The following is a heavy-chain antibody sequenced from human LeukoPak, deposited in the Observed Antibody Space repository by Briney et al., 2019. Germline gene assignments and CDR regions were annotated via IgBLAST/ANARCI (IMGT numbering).Heavy chain of an antibody. V-gene: IGHV3-64*01. Sequence: PGGSLRLSCAASGFTFSSYAMHWVRQAPGKGLEYVSAISSNGGSTYCANSVKGRFTISRDNSKNTLYLQMGSLRAEDMAVYYCARGHTVTSFDYWGQGTLVTVSS. CDR3: ARGHTVTSFDY. CDR1: GFTFSSYA. CDR2: ISSNGGST. D-gene: IGHD4-11*01. J-gene: IGHJ4*02.